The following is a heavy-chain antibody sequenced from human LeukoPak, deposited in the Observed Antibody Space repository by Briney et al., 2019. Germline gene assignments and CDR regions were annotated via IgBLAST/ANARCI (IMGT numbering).Heavy chain of an antibody. CDR2: INPNSGGT. V-gene: IGHV1-2*02. CDR3: ARVAQHRYYYDSSAFRYYFDY. Sequence: ASVKVSCKASGYTFTGYYMHWVRQAPGQGLEWRGWINPNSGGTNYAQKFQGRVTMTRDTSISTAYMELSRLRSDDTAVYYCARVAQHRYYYDSSAFRYYFDYWGQGTLVTVSS. D-gene: IGHD3-22*01. J-gene: IGHJ4*02. CDR1: GYTFTGYY.